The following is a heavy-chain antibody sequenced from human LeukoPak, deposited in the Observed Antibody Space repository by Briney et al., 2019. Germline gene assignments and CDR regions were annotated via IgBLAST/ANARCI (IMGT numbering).Heavy chain of an antibody. CDR3: ARVRSSGYYSINDY. Sequence: ASVKVSCKASGYTFTSYGISWVRQAPGQGLEWMGWISAYNGNTNYAQKLRGRVTMTTDTSTSTDYLELRSLRSDDTAVYYCARVRSSGYYSINDYWGQGTLVTVSS. CDR1: GYTFTSYG. V-gene: IGHV1-18*01. J-gene: IGHJ4*02. CDR2: ISAYNGNT. D-gene: IGHD3-22*01.